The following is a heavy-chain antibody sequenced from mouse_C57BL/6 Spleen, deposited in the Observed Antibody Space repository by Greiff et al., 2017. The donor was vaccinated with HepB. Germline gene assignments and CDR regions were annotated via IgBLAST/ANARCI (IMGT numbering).Heavy chain of an antibody. Sequence: VQLQQSGAELVRPGASVKLSCTASGFNIKDDYMHWVKQRPEQGLEWIGWIDPENGDTEYASKFQGKATITADTSSNTAYLQLSSLTSEDTAVYYCTRGLRRFSWFSYWGQGTLVTVSA. CDR3: TRGLRRFSWFSY. V-gene: IGHV14-4*01. D-gene: IGHD2-4*01. J-gene: IGHJ3*01. CDR1: GFNIKDDY. CDR2: IDPENGDT.